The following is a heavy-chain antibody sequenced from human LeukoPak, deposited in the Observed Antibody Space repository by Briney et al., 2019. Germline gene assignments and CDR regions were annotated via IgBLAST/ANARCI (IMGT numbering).Heavy chain of an antibody. CDR3: AKPTFYDTSTVSRGGFDH. CDR2: ISYDGSTE. V-gene: IGHV3-30*18. CDR1: GFTFSTSG. Sequence: GGSLRLSCAPSGFTFSTSGMHWVRPAPGKGREWVAAISYDGSTEESADAVKGRCTISRDNSQRTLSLQMNSLREEDTAVFHCAKPTFYDTSTVSRGGFDHWGQGTLVTVSS. D-gene: IGHD3-9*01. J-gene: IGHJ4*02.